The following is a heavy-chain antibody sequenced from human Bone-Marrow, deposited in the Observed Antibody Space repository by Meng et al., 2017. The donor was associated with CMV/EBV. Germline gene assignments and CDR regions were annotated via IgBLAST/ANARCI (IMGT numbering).Heavy chain of an antibody. CDR3: ARDWPLGVVVPAAIGNWFDP. J-gene: IGHJ5*02. V-gene: IGHV3-53*01. CDR2: IYSGGST. CDR1: GFTVSNNY. D-gene: IGHD2-2*01. Sequence: GESLKISCAASGFTVSNNYMSWVRQAPGKGLEWVSIIYSGGSTYYADSVKGRFTISRDNSKNTVYLQMNSLRAEDTAVYYCARDWPLGVVVPAAIGNWFDPWGQGTRVTGSS.